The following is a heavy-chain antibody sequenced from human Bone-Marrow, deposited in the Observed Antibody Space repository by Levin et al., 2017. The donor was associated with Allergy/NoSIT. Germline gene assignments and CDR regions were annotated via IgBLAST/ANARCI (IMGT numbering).Heavy chain of an antibody. CDR3: ARDRDRSWFDP. Sequence: ASVKVSCKASGYTFSNYGITWVRQAPGQGLEWMGWISLYTGKAKYAEKFQGRVVMTTDTSADIAYMEMTSLRPDDTAVFYCARDRDRSWFDPWGQGTQVIVSS. V-gene: IGHV1-18*04. J-gene: IGHJ5*02. CDR2: ISLYTGKA. D-gene: IGHD3-16*02. CDR1: GYTFSNYG.